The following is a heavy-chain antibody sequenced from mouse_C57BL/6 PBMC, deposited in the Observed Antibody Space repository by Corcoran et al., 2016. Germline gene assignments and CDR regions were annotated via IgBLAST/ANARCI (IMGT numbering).Heavy chain of an antibody. CDR2: INTYSGVP. J-gene: IGHJ1*03. Sequence: QIQLVQSGPELKKPGETVKISCKASGYTFTTYGMSWVKQAPGKGLKWMGWINTYSGVPTYADDFKGRFAFSLETSASTAYLQINNLKNEDTATYCCASRDYYDYVGWYFDFWGTGTTVTVSS. V-gene: IGHV9-3*01. CDR1: GYTFTTYG. CDR3: ASRDYYDYVGWYFDF. D-gene: IGHD2-4*01.